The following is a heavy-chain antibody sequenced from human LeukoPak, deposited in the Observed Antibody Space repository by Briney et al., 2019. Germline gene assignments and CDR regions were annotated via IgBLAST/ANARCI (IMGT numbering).Heavy chain of an antibody. CDR1: GGSFSGYH. J-gene: IGHJ4*02. CDR3: ARDPTTVVTTPYYFDF. V-gene: IGHV4-34*01. CDR2: INDRGHT. Sequence: SDTHSLTCAVHGGSFSGYHWNWIRQSPGKGLEWIGEINDRGHTNYNPSLESRVTISVDTSKKQFSLKLNSVTAADTAVYYCARDPTTVVTTPYYFDFWGQGTLVTVSS. D-gene: IGHD4-23*01.